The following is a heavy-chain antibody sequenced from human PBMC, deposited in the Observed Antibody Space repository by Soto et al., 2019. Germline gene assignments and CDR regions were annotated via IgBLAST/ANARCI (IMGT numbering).Heavy chain of an antibody. CDR2: ISAYNGNT. Sequence: AKLSCKASGYTFTSYGISSVRQSPGQGLEWMGWISAYNGNTKYSQKFQGRATITRDTSASTAYMELSSLRSEDTAVYFCARGSSDWLPYFDYWGQGSLVPVSP. CDR3: ARGSSDWLPYFDY. D-gene: IGHD3-9*01. CDR1: GYTFTSYG. V-gene: IGHV1-18*01. J-gene: IGHJ4*02.